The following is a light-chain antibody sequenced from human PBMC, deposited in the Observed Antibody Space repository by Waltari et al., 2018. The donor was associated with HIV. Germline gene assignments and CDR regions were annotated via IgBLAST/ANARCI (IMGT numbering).Light chain of an antibody. J-gene: IGLJ1*01. CDR2: QDS. V-gene: IGLV3-1*01. CDR1: KLGDKY. CDR3: QAWDSSTYYV. Sequence: SYELTQPPSVSVSPGQTASVTCSGDKLGDKYACWYQQKPGQSPVLGSYQDSKRPSGIPERFSGSNSGNTATLTISGTQAMDEADYYCQAWDSSTYYVFGTGTKVTVL.